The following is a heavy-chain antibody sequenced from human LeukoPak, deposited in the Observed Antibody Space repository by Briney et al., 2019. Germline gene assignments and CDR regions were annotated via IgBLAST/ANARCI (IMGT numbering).Heavy chain of an antibody. J-gene: IGHJ4*02. CDR2: INHSGGT. V-gene: IGHV4-34*01. D-gene: IGHD3-10*01. Sequence: SETLSLTCTVSGGAMSSYYWSWIRQPPVKGLEWIGEINHSGGTNYNPSLKSRVTISVDTSKKQFSLKLSSVTAADTALYYCARGVDYYGVWGQGTLVAVSS. CDR1: GGAMSSYY. CDR3: ARGVDYYGV.